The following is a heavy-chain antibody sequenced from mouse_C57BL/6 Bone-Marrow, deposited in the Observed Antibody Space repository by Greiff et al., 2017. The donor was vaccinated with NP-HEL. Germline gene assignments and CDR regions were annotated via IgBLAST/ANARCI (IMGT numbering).Heavy chain of an antibody. D-gene: IGHD1-1*01. CDR2: IDPSDSET. V-gene: IGHV1-52*01. CDR1: GYTFTSYW. J-gene: IGHJ2*01. Sequence: VQLQQPGAELVRPGSSVKLSCKASGYTFTSYWMHWVKQRPIQGLAWIGNIDPSDSETHYNQQFKDKATLTVDKSSSTAYMQLSSLTSEDSAVYYCARCYYYGSYYFDYWGQGTTLTVSS. CDR3: ARCYYYGSYYFDY.